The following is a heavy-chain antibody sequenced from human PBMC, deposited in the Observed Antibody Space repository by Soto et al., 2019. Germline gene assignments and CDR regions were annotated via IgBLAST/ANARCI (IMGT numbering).Heavy chain of an antibody. CDR1: GFAFTTYW. Sequence: GGSLRLSCVASGFAFTTYWMSWVRQAPGKGLQWVANIRQDGGAQYYVDSVKGRFTISRDNAKNSVYLQMDSLRVEDTAVYYCVRGGHGSGSYLGSSWGQGILVTVSS. CDR2: IRQDGGAQ. CDR3: VRGGHGSGSYLGSS. D-gene: IGHD3-10*01. J-gene: IGHJ5*02. V-gene: IGHV3-7*03.